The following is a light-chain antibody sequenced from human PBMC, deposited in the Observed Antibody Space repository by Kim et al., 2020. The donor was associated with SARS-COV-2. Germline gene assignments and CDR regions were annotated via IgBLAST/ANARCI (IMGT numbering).Light chain of an antibody. Sequence: GQSITISCSGTSGDIVNSNSVSWYQQHSGEAPRLIIYDVRDRPSGVSARFSGSKSANMASLTISGLRSEDEADYYCCSTSNTLDYVFGSGTKVTVL. J-gene: IGLJ1*01. CDR2: DVR. CDR1: SGDIVNSNS. V-gene: IGLV2-14*03. CDR3: CSTSNTLDYV.